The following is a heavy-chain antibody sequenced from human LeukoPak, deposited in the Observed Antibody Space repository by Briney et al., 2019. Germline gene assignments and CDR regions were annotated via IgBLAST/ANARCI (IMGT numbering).Heavy chain of an antibody. CDR3: ARSDPYDFRSGYYSYYYGMDV. CDR1: GFTFSSYA. V-gene: IGHV3-30-3*01. Sequence: GGSLRLSCAASGFTFSSYAMHWVRQAPGKGLEWVAVISYDGSNKYYADSVKGRFTISRDNSKNTLYLQMNSLRAEDTAVYYCARSDPYDFRSGYYSYYYGMDVWGQGTTVTVSS. J-gene: IGHJ6*02. CDR2: ISYDGSNK. D-gene: IGHD3-3*01.